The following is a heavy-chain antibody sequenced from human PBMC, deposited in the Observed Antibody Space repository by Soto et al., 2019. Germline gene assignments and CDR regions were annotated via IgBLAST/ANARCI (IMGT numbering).Heavy chain of an antibody. D-gene: IGHD1-26*01. CDR2: IYNSVTT. Sequence: PETLSDTCTGSAGTASSRFYYYNCLRQPPGKGLEWIGYIYNSVTTNYNSSLESRVTISVDTSKNMFSLRLSSVTAADTAVYYCAGADSRNYYHGFPMWGQAKMV. J-gene: IGHJ3*01. CDR1: AGTASSRFYY. V-gene: IGHV4-61*01. CDR3: AGADSRNYYHGFPM.